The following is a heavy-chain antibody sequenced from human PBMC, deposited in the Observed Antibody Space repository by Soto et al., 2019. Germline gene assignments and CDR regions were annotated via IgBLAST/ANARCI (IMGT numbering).Heavy chain of an antibody. CDR3: ARDQRYYDSSGYSDY. D-gene: IGHD3-22*01. Sequence: SETLSLTCTVSGGSISSSSYYWGWIRQPPGKGLEWIGSIYYSGSTSYNPSLKSRVTISVDTSTNQFSLKLSSVTAADTAVYYCARDQRYYDSSGYSDYWGQGTLVTVSS. J-gene: IGHJ4*02. CDR2: IYYSGST. CDR1: GGSISSSSYY. V-gene: IGHV4-39*07.